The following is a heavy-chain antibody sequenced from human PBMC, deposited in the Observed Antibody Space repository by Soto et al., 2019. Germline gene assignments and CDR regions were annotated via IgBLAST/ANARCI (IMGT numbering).Heavy chain of an antibody. V-gene: IGHV3-21*06. Sequence: GGSLRLSCAASGFTFTRYSMNWVRQAPGKGLEWVSSISSTTNYIYYGDSMKGRFTISRDNAKNSPYLEMNSLRAEDTAVYYCARESEDLTSNFDYWGQGTLVTVSS. CDR1: GFTFTRYS. J-gene: IGHJ4*02. CDR2: ISSTTNYI. CDR3: ARESEDLTSNFDY.